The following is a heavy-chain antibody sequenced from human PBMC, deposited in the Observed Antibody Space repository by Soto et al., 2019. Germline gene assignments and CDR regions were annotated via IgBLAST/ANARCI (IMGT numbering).Heavy chain of an antibody. D-gene: IGHD4-17*01. Sequence: GGSLRLSCAASGFTFSSYAMSWVRQAPGKGLEWVSAISGSGGSTYYADSVKGRFTISRDNSKNTLYLQMNSLRAEDTAVYYCAKRGPFTVTTWGLIDYWGQGTLVTVSS. V-gene: IGHV3-23*01. CDR1: GFTFSSYA. CDR3: AKRGPFTVTTWGLIDY. CDR2: ISGSGGST. J-gene: IGHJ4*02.